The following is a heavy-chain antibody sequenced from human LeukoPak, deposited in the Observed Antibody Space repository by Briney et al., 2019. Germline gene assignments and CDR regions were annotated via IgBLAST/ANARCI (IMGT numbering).Heavy chain of an antibody. V-gene: IGHV3-7*01. D-gene: IGHD2-2*01. CDR3: SGRDSSRRPWAY. Sequence: PGGSLRLSCAASGFPFSSFWMNWVRQTPGRGLEWLANIRPDGSEHYYVDSVRGRVTISRDNAKNSVYLDMNNLSVDDPGVYYCSGRDSSRRPWAYWGQGTLVSVSS. CDR2: IRPDGSEH. J-gene: IGHJ4*02. CDR1: GFPFSSFW.